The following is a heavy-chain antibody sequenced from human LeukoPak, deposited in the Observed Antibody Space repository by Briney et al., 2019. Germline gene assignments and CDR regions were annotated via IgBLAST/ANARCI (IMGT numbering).Heavy chain of an antibody. J-gene: IGHJ4*02. CDR1: GFTLSTYT. CDR2: ISSDGNNK. Sequence: PGGSLRLSCAASGFTLSTYTIHWVRQAPGKGLEWVAVISSDGNNKDYADSVKGRFTVSRDNSKNTLYLQMNSLRAEDTAVYYCARDRYYGSGRYNYFDYWGQGTLVTVSS. V-gene: IGHV3-30-3*01. D-gene: IGHD3-10*01. CDR3: ARDRYYGSGRYNYFDY.